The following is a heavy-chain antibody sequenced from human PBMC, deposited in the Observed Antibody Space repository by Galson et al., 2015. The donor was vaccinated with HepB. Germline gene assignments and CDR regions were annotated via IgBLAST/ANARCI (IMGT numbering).Heavy chain of an antibody. Sequence: SLRLSCAASGFTFSSYWMSCVRQAPGKGVEWVANIKQDGSENYYVDSVKGRFTICRDNAKNSLYLQMNSLRAEDTAVYYCAKDLISMTTTGESSSYWGQGSLVTVSS. CDR1: GFTFSSYW. V-gene: IGHV3-7*03. D-gene: IGHD3-16*01. J-gene: IGHJ4*02. CDR2: IKQDGSEN. CDR3: AKDLISMTTTGESSSY.